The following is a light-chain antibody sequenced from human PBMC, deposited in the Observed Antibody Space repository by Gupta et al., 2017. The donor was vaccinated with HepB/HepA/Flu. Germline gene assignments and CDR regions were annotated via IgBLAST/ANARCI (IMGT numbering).Light chain of an antibody. CDR3: QQYNNWPLT. Sequence: EIVMTQSPATLSVSSGERATLSCRASQSVSSNLAWYQQKPGQAPRLHIYRASIRATGIPARFSGSGSGTEFTLTISSLQSEDFVIYYCQQYNNWPLTFGGGTKVEIK. CDR2: RAS. CDR1: QSVSSN. J-gene: IGKJ4*01. V-gene: IGKV3-15*01.